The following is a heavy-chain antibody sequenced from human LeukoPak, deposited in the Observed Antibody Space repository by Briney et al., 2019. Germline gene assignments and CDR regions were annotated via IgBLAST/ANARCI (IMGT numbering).Heavy chain of an antibody. D-gene: IGHD3-22*01. J-gene: IGHJ4*02. CDR2: IIPIFGTA. Sequence: SVKVSCKASGRTFSSYAISWVRQAPGQGLEWMGGIIPIFGTANYAQKFQGRVTITTDESTSTAYMELSSLRSEDTAVYYCARGPTYYYDSSGGKPGRTGYYFAYWGQGTLVTVSS. CDR3: ARGPTYYYDSSGGKPGRTGYYFAY. V-gene: IGHV1-69*05. CDR1: GRTFSSYA.